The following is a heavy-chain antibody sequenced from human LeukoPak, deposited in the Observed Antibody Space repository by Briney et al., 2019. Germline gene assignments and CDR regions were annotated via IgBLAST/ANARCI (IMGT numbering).Heavy chain of an antibody. CDR2: INPNSGGT. Sequence: ASVKVSCKASGYTFTGYYMHWVRQAPGEGLEWMGWINPNSGGTKYAQKFQGRVTMTRDTSINTAYMKVRRLTSDDTAVYYCARERGTLAVAGDAFDIWGQGTMVTVSS. CDR3: ARERGTLAVAGDAFDI. J-gene: IGHJ3*02. V-gene: IGHV1-2*02. CDR1: GYTFTGYY. D-gene: IGHD6-19*01.